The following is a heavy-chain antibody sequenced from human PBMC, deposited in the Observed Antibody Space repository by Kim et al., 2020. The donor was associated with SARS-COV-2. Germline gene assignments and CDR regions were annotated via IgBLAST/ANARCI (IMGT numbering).Heavy chain of an antibody. Sequence: GGSLRLSCAASGFTFSSYGMHWVRQAPGKGLEWVAVIWYDGSNKYYADSVKGRFTISRDNSKNTLYLQMNSLRAEDTAVYYCARDPLPRYYDILTGYYSPLYYFDYWGQGTLVTVSS. CDR1: GFTFSSYG. CDR2: IWYDGSNK. D-gene: IGHD3-9*01. J-gene: IGHJ4*02. CDR3: ARDPLPRYYDILTGYYSPLYYFDY. V-gene: IGHV3-33*01.